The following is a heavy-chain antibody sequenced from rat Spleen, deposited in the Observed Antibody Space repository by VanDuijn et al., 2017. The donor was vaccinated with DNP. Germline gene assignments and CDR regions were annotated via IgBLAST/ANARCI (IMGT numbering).Heavy chain of an antibody. J-gene: IGHJ2*01. CDR3: VTPAGDC. V-gene: IGHV5-19*01. CDR2: IRPGGDNT. Sequence: EVRLVESGGGLVQPGRSLKLSCAASGFTFSDYGMLWIRQAPAKGLEWVASIRPGGDNTYYRDSVKGRFTISRDEAKSTLYLQLDSLRSEDTATYYCVTPAGDCWGQGVMVTVSS. CDR1: GFTFSDYG. D-gene: IGHD5-1*01.